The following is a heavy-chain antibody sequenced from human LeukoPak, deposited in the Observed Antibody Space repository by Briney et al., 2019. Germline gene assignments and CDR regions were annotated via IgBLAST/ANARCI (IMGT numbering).Heavy chain of an antibody. Sequence: SETLSLTCTVSGGSISSYYWSWIRQPPGKGLEWIGYIYYSGSTNYNPSLKSRVTISVDTSKNQFSLKLSSVTAADTAVYYCARDFGYYPYWYFDLWGRGTLVTVSS. V-gene: IGHV4-59*12. CDR1: GGSISSYY. CDR2: IYYSGST. D-gene: IGHD3-22*01. CDR3: ARDFGYYPYWYFDL. J-gene: IGHJ2*01.